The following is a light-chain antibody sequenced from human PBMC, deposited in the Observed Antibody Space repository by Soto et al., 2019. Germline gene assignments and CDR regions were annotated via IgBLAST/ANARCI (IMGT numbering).Light chain of an antibody. V-gene: IGLV1-44*01. Sequence: QSVLTQPPSASGTPGQRVTMSCSGSRPNIGSNTVNWYQQLPGTAPKVLIYSNDQRPSGVPDRFSGSKSGTSASLAISGLQSEDEADYYCAAWDDSLKVVAFGGGTKLTVL. CDR3: AAWDDSLKVVA. CDR2: SND. J-gene: IGLJ2*01. CDR1: RPNIGSNT.